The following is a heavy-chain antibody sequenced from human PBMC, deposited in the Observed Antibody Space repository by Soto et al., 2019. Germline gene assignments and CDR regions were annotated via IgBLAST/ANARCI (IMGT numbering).Heavy chain of an antibody. V-gene: IGHV3-21*01. D-gene: IGHD3-9*01. Sequence: GSLRLSCAASGFTFSSYSMNWVRQAPGKGLEWVSSISSSSSYIYYADSVKGRFTISRDNAKNSLYLQMNSLRAEDTAVYYCARLRRRPYDILTGYYIPYYYYGMDVWGQGTTVTVS. CDR3: ARLRRRPYDILTGYYIPYYYYGMDV. CDR1: GFTFSSYS. CDR2: ISSSSSYI. J-gene: IGHJ6*02.